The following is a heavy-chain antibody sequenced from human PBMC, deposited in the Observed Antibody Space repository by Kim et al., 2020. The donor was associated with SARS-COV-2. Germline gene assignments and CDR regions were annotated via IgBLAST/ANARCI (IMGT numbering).Heavy chain of an antibody. CDR3: VKRASSSGWYGMDV. D-gene: IGHD6-25*01. V-gene: IGHV3-64D*09. CDR1: GFTFSSYA. Sequence: GGSLRLSCSASGFTFSSYALHWVRQAPGKGLESVSTINGNGRTTNYADSVRDRFTISRDNSKNTLYLQMSSLTPEDTAVYYCVKRASSSGWYGMDVWVQGTNVTVS. CDR2: INGNGRTT. J-gene: IGHJ6*02.